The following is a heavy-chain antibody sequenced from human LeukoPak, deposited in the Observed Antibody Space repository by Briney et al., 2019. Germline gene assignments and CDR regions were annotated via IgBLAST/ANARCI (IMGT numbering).Heavy chain of an antibody. V-gene: IGHV1-18*01. J-gene: IGHJ4*02. Sequence: ASVKVSCKASGYTFTDYDINWVRQAPGQGLERMGWISAYNGDTNYARNLQGRVTRTTDTSTYTAYMELRSLRSDDTAVYYCARIRTVTRDADYWGQGTLSPSPQ. CDR3: ARIRTVTRDADY. CDR2: ISAYNGDT. CDR1: GYTFTDYD. D-gene: IGHD4-17*01.